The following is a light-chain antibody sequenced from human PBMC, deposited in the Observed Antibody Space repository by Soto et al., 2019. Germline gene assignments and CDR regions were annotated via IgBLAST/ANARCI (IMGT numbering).Light chain of an antibody. Sequence: DIQMTQSTSSLSASVGDRVTLTCRASQYISSYLNWYQLKPGRPPKLLIYFASSLQAGVPSRFSGAGSETDFTLTITDLQPEDFTSYFCLQTDSVPYTFGQGT. CDR2: FAS. CDR3: LQTDSVPYT. J-gene: IGKJ2*01. CDR1: QYISSY. V-gene: IGKV1-39*01.